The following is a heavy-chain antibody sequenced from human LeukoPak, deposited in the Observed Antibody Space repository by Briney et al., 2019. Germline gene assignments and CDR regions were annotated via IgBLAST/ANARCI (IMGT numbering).Heavy chain of an antibody. CDR2: ISYDGSNK. CDR3: AKDRYDILTGYSRGGYFDY. V-gene: IGHV3-30*18. Sequence: GGSLRLSCAASGFTFSSYGMHWVRQAPGKGLEWVAVISYDGSNKYYADSVKGRFTISRDNSKNTLYLQMNSLRAEDTAVYYCAKDRYDILTGYSRGGYFDYWGQGTLVTVSS. CDR1: GFTFSSYG. D-gene: IGHD3-9*01. J-gene: IGHJ4*02.